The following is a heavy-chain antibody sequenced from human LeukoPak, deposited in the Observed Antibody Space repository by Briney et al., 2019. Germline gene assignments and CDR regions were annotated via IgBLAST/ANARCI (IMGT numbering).Heavy chain of an antibody. CDR1: GFTFSSYA. V-gene: IGHV3-23*01. CDR2: ISGSGGSA. D-gene: IGHD3-22*01. Sequence: GGSLRLSCAASGFTFSSYAMSWVRQAPGKGLEWVSAISGSGGSAYYADSVKGRFTISRDNSKNTLYLQMNSLRAEDTAVYYCAKDLYDSSGYIDYWGQGTLVTVSS. CDR3: AKDLYDSSGYIDY. J-gene: IGHJ4*02.